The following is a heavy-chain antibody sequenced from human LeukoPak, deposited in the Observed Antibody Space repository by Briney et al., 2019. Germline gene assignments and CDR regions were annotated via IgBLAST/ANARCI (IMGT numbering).Heavy chain of an antibody. Sequence: ASVKVSCKASGYTFSSYDINWVRQATGQGLEWMGWMNPNSGNTGYAQKFQGRVTMTRNASISTAYMELSSLRSEDTAVYYCARRNYGSPRWFDPWGQGTLVTVSS. CDR1: GYTFSSYD. D-gene: IGHD3-10*01. CDR2: MNPNSGNT. V-gene: IGHV1-8*01. J-gene: IGHJ5*02. CDR3: ARRNYGSPRWFDP.